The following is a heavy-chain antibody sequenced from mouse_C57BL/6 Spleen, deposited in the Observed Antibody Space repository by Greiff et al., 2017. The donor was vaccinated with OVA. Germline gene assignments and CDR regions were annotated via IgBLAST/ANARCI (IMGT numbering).Heavy chain of an antibody. J-gene: IGHJ2*01. V-gene: IGHV1-64*01. CDR3: ASASLLPGAD. CDR2: IHPTSGST. Sequence: QVQLQQPGAELVKPGASVKLSCKASGYTFTSYWMHWVKQRPGQGLEWIGMIHPTSGSTNYNEKFKSKATLTVDKSSSTAYMQLSSLTSEDSAVYYCASASLLPGADWGKGTTLTVSS. CDR1: GYTFTSYW. D-gene: IGHD1-1*01.